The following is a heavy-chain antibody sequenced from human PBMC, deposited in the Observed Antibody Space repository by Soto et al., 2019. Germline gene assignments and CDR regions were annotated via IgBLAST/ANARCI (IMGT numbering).Heavy chain of an antibody. J-gene: IGHJ6*02. Sequence: GALRLDGAAPVFRCSSYVMSWVRQAPGKGLEWVSAVRGSGDSTYYADSVKGRFTISRDNSKNTLYLQMNSLGAEDTAVYYCARHFGDYLPYYYYAMDVWGQGTTVTVSS. V-gene: IGHV3-23*01. CDR2: VRGSGDST. CDR1: VFRCSSYV. CDR3: ARHFGDYLPYYYYAMDV. D-gene: IGHD4-17*01.